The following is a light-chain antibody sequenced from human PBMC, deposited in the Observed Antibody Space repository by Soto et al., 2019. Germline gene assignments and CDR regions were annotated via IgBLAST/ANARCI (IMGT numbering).Light chain of an antibody. CDR2: GGS. CDR1: QSVTSTY. Sequence: EIVLTQSPGTLSLSPGERATLSCRASQSVTSTYLAWYEQKPGQSPRLIIYGGSTRASGFPDRFSGGGSGTAVTLTSSRLEPEDSAVYYRHWQQFDSSRMYSLGQGTKLEI. J-gene: IGKJ2*03. V-gene: IGKV3-20*01. CDR3: QQFDSSRMYS.